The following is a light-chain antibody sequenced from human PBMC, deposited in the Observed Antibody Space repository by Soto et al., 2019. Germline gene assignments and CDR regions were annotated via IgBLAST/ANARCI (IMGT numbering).Light chain of an antibody. CDR3: QQYASSPMYT. V-gene: IGKV3-20*01. CDR1: QTVTSSF. Sequence: EIVLTQSPGTPSLSPGETATLSCRASQTVTSSFLAWYQQKPGQAPRLLIYGASIRASGIPDRFGGSGSGTDFTLTISRLEPEDSAVYYCQQYASSPMYTFGQGTKLEIK. CDR2: GAS. J-gene: IGKJ2*01.